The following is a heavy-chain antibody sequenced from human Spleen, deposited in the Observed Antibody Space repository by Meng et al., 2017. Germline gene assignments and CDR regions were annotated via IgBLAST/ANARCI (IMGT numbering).Heavy chain of an antibody. D-gene: IGHD3-22*01. V-gene: IGHV1-69*05. CDR1: GGTFSSYA. J-gene: IGHJ4*02. Sequence: SVKVSCKASGGTFSSYAISWVRQAPGQGLEWMGGIIPMFGTAKYAQKFQGRVTITTDESTSTAYMELSSLRSEDTAVYYCASRSYYYDSSRGWDYWGQGTLVTVSS. CDR3: ASRSYYYDSSRGWDY. CDR2: IIPMFGTA.